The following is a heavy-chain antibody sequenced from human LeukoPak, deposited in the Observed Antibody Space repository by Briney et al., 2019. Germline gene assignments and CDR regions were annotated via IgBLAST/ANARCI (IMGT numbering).Heavy chain of an antibody. D-gene: IGHD2-2*01. V-gene: IGHV4-34*01. CDR3: AREPAAMYFDY. CDR2: INHSGST. J-gene: IGHJ4*02. Sequence: PSETLSLTCAVYGGSFSGYYWSWIRQPPGKGLEWIGEINHSGSTNYNPSLESRVTISVDTSKNQFSLKLSSVTAADTAVYYCAREPAAMYFDYWGQGTRVTVSS. CDR1: GGSFSGYY.